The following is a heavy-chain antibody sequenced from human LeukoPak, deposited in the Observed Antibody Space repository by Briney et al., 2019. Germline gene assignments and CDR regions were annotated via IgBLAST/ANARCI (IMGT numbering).Heavy chain of an antibody. CDR2: TAYDGKVQ. CDR3: VRESVYGSRSYYSY. CDR1: GFTFSSFG. Sequence: GGSLRLSCAASGFTFSSFGMQWVRQAPGKGLEWVAVTAYDGKVQYYADSVKGRFTISRDNAKSSLYLQMNSLRAEDTAVYFCVRESVYGSRSYYSYWGQGTLVTVSS. J-gene: IGHJ4*02. D-gene: IGHD3-10*01. V-gene: IGHV3-30*03.